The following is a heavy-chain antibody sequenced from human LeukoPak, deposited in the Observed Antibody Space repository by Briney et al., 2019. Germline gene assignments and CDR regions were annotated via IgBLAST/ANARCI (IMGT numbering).Heavy chain of an antibody. V-gene: IGHV4-59*01. CDR3: TRVPDPSAYYYHGMDV. CDR1: GGSTNNYY. CDR2: IYYTGSS. Sequence: NASDTLSLTCTVSGGSTNNYYWSWIRQSPGKGLEWIGYIYYTGSSNYNPSLRSRVTISVDTSKNQISLRLTSVTAADTAVYYCTRVPDPSAYYYHGMDVWGQGTTVTVSS. J-gene: IGHJ6*02.